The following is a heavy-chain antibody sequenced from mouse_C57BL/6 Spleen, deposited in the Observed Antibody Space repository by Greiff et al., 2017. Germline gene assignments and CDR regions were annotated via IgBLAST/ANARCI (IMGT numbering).Heavy chain of an antibody. D-gene: IGHD1-1*01. Sequence: EVKVVESGGGLVKPGGSLKLSCAASGFTFSSYAMSWVRQTPEKRLEWVATISDGGSYTYYPDNVKGRFTISRDNAKNNLYLQMSHLKSEDTAMYYCANYYGSSYAAYWGQGTLVTVSA. V-gene: IGHV5-4*03. J-gene: IGHJ3*01. CDR3: ANYYGSSYAAY. CDR2: ISDGGSYT. CDR1: GFTFSSYA.